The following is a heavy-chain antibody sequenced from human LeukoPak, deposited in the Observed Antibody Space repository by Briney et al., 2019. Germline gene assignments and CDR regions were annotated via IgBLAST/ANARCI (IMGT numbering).Heavy chain of an antibody. V-gene: IGHV5-51*01. Sequence: GESLKISCKGSGYSFTTYWIGWVRQMPGKGLEWMGIIYPGDSDTRYSPSFQGQVTISADKSISTAYLQWSSLKASDTAMYYCARLPDYGDYEGISFDYWGQGTLVTVSS. J-gene: IGHJ4*02. CDR1: GYSFTTYW. CDR3: ARLPDYGDYEGISFDY. CDR2: IYPGDSDT. D-gene: IGHD4-17*01.